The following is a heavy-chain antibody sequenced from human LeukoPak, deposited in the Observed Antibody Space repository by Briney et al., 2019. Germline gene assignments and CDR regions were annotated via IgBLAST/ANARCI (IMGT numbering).Heavy chain of an antibody. V-gene: IGHV3-21*01. Sequence: PGGSLRLSCAASGFTFRSYWMHWVRQAPGKGLEWVSSISSSSSYIYYADSVKGRFTISRDNAKNSLYLQMNSLRAEDTAVYYCAKRGYSSGWYGAFDIWGQGTMVTVSS. CDR3: AKRGYSSGWYGAFDI. D-gene: IGHD6-19*01. CDR2: ISSSSSYI. J-gene: IGHJ3*02. CDR1: GFTFRSYW.